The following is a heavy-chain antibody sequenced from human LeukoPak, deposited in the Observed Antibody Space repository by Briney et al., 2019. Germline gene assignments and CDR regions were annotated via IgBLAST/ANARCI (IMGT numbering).Heavy chain of an antibody. Sequence: GASVKVSCKASGYTFTSYGISWVRQAPGQGLELMGWISAYNDNTNYAQKLQGRVTMTTDTSTSTAYMDLRSLRSDDTAVYYCARTCSTSCPYWYFDLWGRGTLVTVSS. CDR1: GYTFTSYG. CDR3: ARTCSTSCPYWYFDL. D-gene: IGHD2-2*01. CDR2: ISAYNDNT. J-gene: IGHJ2*01. V-gene: IGHV1-18*01.